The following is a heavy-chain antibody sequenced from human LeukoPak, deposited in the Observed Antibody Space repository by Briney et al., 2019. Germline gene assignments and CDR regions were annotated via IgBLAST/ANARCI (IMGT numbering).Heavy chain of an antibody. Sequence: GGSLRLSCEASGFTFSNYDMHWVRQTAGKGLEWVALINTAGRTFYPGSVKGRFTISRENAKKSLYLQMNSLTADDTAVYYCTREAFTDSTGYYFSPFDMWGQGTMVTVSS. V-gene: IGHV3-13*01. CDR1: GFTFSNYD. CDR3: TREAFTDSTGYYFSPFDM. CDR2: INTAGRT. J-gene: IGHJ3*02. D-gene: IGHD3-22*01.